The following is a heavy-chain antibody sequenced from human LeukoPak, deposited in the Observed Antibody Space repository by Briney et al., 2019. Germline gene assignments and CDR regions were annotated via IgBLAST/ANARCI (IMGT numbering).Heavy chain of an antibody. CDR3: ATYSGSYSYFDY. CDR1: GYTFTSYG. V-gene: IGHV1-2*02. D-gene: IGHD1-26*01. Sequence: ASVKVSCKASGYTFTSYGISWVRQAPGQGLEWMGWINPNSGGTNYAQKFQGRVTMARDTSISTAYMELSRLRSDDTAVYYCATYSGSYSYFDYWGQGTLVTVSS. J-gene: IGHJ4*02. CDR2: INPNSGGT.